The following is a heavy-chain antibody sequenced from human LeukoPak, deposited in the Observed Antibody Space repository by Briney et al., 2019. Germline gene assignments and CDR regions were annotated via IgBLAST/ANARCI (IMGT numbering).Heavy chain of an antibody. CDR1: GFTFSSYS. CDR3: ARGELVGATTFFDY. V-gene: IGHV3-30*03. J-gene: IGHJ4*02. Sequence: GGSLRLSCAASGFTFSSYSMNWVRQAPGKGLEWVAVISYDGSNKYYADSVKGQFTISRDNSKNTLYLQMNSLRAEDTAVYYCARGELVGATTFFDYWGQGTLVTVSS. D-gene: IGHD1-26*01. CDR2: ISYDGSNK.